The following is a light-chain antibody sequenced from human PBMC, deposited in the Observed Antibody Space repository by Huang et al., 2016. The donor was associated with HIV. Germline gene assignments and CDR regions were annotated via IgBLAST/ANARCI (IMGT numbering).Light chain of an antibody. CDR3: QQTYSTLT. CDR1: QSISTY. V-gene: IGKV1-39*01. CDR2: AAY. Sequence: DIQMTQSPSSLSASVGDRVTITCRASQSISTYLKWYQQKPGKAPKLLIYAAYTLQSVVPSRFSGSGSGTDFTLTISSLQPEDVATYYCQQTYSTLTFGPGTKVDIK. J-gene: IGKJ3*01.